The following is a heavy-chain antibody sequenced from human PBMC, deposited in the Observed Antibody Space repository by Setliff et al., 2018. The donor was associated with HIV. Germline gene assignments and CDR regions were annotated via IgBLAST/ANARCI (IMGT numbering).Heavy chain of an antibody. V-gene: IGHV4-39*01. J-gene: IGHJ5*02. D-gene: IGHD2-2*01. Sequence: LSLTCTVSGGSIRSSSYYWGWIRQPPGKGLEWIGSIYYSGSAYYSPSLKSRVTISVDTSKNQFSLKLSSVTAADTAVYYCARRKGYCSGPSCLEFSWFDPWGQGTLVTLSS. CDR1: GGSIRSSSYY. CDR3: ARRKGYCSGPSCLEFSWFDP. CDR2: IYYSGSA.